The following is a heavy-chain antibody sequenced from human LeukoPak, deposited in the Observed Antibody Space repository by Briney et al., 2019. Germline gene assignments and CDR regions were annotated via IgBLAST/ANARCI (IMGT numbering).Heavy chain of an antibody. CDR2: MNPNSGNT. Sequence: ASVKVSCKASGYTFTSYDINWVRQATGQGLEWMGWMNPNSGNTGYVQKFQGRVTMTRNTSISTAYMELSSLRSEDTAVYYCARLRYFDWLLSRVYYFDYWGQGTLVTVSS. CDR1: GYTFTSYD. CDR3: ARLRYFDWLLSRVYYFDY. V-gene: IGHV1-8*01. D-gene: IGHD3-9*01. J-gene: IGHJ4*02.